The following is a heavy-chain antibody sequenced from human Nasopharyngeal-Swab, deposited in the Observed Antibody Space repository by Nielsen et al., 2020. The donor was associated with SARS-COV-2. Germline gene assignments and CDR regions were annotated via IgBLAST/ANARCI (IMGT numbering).Heavy chain of an antibody. V-gene: IGHV3-9*01. CDR3: AKGGYYSGGSCDNWFDP. D-gene: IGHD2-15*01. Sequence: VRQAPGQGLEWVSGISWNRGSIGYADSVKGRFTISRDNAKNSLYLQMNSLRAEDTALYYCAKGGYYSGGSCDNWFDPWGQGTLVTVSS. CDR2: ISWNRGSI. J-gene: IGHJ5*02.